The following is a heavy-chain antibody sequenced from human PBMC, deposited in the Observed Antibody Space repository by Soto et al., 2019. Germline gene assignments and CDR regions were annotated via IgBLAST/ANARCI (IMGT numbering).Heavy chain of an antibody. CDR3: ARRRRGVVATENWFDP. Sequence: QLQLQESGPGLVKPSETLSLTCTVSSGSISSSSYYWGWIRQSPGKGLEWIGTISYSETTYYNPSLKSRVTISVDTSKNQFSLNLSSVTAADTAVYYCARRRRGVVATENWFDPWGQGTLVTVSS. D-gene: IGHD5-12*01. V-gene: IGHV4-39*01. CDR1: SGSISSSSYY. J-gene: IGHJ5*02. CDR2: ISYSETT.